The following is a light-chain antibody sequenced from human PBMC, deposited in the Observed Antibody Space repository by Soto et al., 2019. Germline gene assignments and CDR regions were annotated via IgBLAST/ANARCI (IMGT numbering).Light chain of an antibody. CDR1: QSVSTR. CDR2: DAS. Sequence: DIQITQSPSSLSSYVLDIVTIICRASQSVSTRLAWYQQKPGKAPKVLIYDASSWAGGVPSRFTGSGSGTEFTLTINSLQTDDFATYYCQQYSVYWTFGQGTKVDIK. V-gene: IGKV1-5*02. CDR3: QQYSVYWT. J-gene: IGKJ1*01.